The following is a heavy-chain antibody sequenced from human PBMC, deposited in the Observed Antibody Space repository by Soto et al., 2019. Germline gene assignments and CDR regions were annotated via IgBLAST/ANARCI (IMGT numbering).Heavy chain of an antibody. CDR1: AFTLSAYD. J-gene: IGHJ6*02. Sequence: GGSLRLSCAASAFTLSAYDMHWVRQPNGKGLEWVSALGAADDPYYLGSVKGRFTISRENAKNSLYLQMNNLRAGDTAVYYCARAYSGRLPRRADYYYAMDVWGQGATVTVSS. CDR2: LGAADDP. CDR3: ARAYSGRLPRRADYYYAMDV. D-gene: IGHD2-15*01. V-gene: IGHV3-13*05.